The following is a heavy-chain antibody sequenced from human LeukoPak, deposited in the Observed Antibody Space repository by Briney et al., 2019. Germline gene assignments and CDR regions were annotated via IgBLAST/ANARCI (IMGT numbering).Heavy chain of an antibody. CDR2: TYYRSKWYS. Sequence: SQTLSLTCAISGDSVSSNSAAWNWLRQSPSRGLEWLGRTYYRSKWYSDCAASVRGRITISPDTSKNQFYLQLNSVTLEDTAMYYCARYTSTWYLEYWGQGTVVTVSS. D-gene: IGHD6-13*01. J-gene: IGHJ4*02. V-gene: IGHV6-1*01. CDR3: ARYTSTWYLEY. CDR1: GDSVSSNSAA.